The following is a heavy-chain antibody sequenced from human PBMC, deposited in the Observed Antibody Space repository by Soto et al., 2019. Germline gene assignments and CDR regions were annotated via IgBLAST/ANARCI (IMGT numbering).Heavy chain of an antibody. Sequence: QVQLQESGPGLVEPSQTLSLTCTVSGGSISSGGYYWSWVRQHPGKGLEWIGYIYNSVSTYYKPYLNSRVSISVDKSKNQFSLKLSSVTAAATAVYYCSRDPQYWGQGTLVTVSS. CDR1: GGSISSGGYY. J-gene: IGHJ4*02. V-gene: IGHV4-31*03. CDR2: IYNSVST. CDR3: SRDPQY.